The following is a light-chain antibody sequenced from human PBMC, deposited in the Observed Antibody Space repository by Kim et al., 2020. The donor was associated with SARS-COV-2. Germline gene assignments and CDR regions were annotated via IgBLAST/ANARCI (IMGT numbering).Light chain of an antibody. CDR3: QQYNSYSQWT. CDR1: HTISDS. V-gene: IGKV1-5*03. CDR2: KAS. Sequence: SVRDRVTITCRTSHTISDSLAWYQQKPGKAPKLLIYKASNLESGVPSRFSGSGSGTEFTLTISSLQPDDFAPYYCQQYNSYSQWTFGHGTKVDIK. J-gene: IGKJ1*01.